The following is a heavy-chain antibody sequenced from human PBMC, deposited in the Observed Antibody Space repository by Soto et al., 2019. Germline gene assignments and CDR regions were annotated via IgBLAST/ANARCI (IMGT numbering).Heavy chain of an antibody. Sequence: SETLSLTCTVSGGSISSRGYYWGWIRQPPGKGLEWIGTIYYSGSTYYNPSLKSRVTISVDTSKNQFSLKLSSVTAADTAGFYCAPSNWFAPGGQGTLAPVSS. CDR1: GGSISSRGYY. V-gene: IGHV4-39*01. CDR3: APSNWFAP. CDR2: IYYSGST. J-gene: IGHJ5*02.